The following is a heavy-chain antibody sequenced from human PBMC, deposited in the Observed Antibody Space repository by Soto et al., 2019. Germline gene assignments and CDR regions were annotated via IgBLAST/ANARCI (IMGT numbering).Heavy chain of an antibody. Sequence: EVQLLESGGDLVQPGGSLRLSCAASGFTFGTYAMSWVRRAPGKGLDWVSAISGNGSDTYLGDSVKGRFSISRDNSKIMLYLQMSSLRGEDTAIYYCARRVGTTGVFDFWGQGTRVIVSS. D-gene: IGHD1-26*01. V-gene: IGHV3-23*02. CDR3: ARRVGTTGVFDF. CDR2: ISGNGSDT. J-gene: IGHJ4*02. CDR1: GFTFGTYA.